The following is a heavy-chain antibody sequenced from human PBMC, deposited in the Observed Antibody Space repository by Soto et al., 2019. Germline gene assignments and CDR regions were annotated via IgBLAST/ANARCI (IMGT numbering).Heavy chain of an antibody. CDR3: ARLPIGDYGSGSYFFYYYYGMDV. CDR2: ISSSSSYI. J-gene: IGHJ6*02. D-gene: IGHD3-10*01. Sequence: GGSLRLSCAASGFTFSSYSMNWVRQAPGKGLEWVSSISSSSSYIYYADSVKGRFTISRDNAKDSLYLQMNSLRAEDTAVYYCARLPIGDYGSGSYFFYYYYGMDVWGQGTTVTVSS. CDR1: GFTFSSYS. V-gene: IGHV3-21*01.